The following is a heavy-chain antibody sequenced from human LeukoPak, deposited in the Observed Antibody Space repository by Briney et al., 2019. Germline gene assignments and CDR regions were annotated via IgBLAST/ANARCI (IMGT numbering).Heavy chain of an antibody. CDR3: ASGLTYGDYLANWYYFDY. V-gene: IGHV1-2*02. CDR1: GYTFTGYY. CDR2: INPNSGGT. D-gene: IGHD4-17*01. Sequence: ASVKVSCKASGYTFTGYYMHWVRQAPGQGLEWVGWINPNSGGTNYAQKFQGRVTMTRDTSISTAYMELSRLRSDDTAVYCCASGLTYGDYLANWYYFDYWGQGTLVTVSS. J-gene: IGHJ4*02.